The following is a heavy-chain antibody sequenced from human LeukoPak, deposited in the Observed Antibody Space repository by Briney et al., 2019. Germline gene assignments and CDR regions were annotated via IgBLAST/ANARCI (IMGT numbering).Heavy chain of an antibody. CDR3: ARGGDYVWDDAFDI. J-gene: IGHJ3*02. CDR2: IIPILGIA. Sequence: ASVKVSCKASGGTFSSYAIIWVRQAPGQGLEWMGRIIPILGIANYAQKFQGRVTITADKSTSAAYMELSSLRSEDTAVYYCARGGDYVWDDAFDIWGQGTMVTVSS. D-gene: IGHD3-10*02. CDR1: GGTFSSYA. V-gene: IGHV1-69*04.